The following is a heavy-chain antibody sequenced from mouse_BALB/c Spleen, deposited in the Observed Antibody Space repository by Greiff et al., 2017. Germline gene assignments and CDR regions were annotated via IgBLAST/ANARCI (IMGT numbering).Heavy chain of an antibody. J-gene: IGHJ4*01. Sequence: VQLQQSGAELVKPGASVKLSCTASGFNIKDTYMHWVKQRPEQGLEWIGRIDPANGNTKYDPKFQGKATITADTSSNTAYLQLSSLTSEDTAVDYCARSYGYGDAMDYWGQGTSVTVSS. CDR1: GFNIKDTY. V-gene: IGHV14-3*02. D-gene: IGHD2-2*01. CDR2: IDPANGNT. CDR3: ARSYGYGDAMDY.